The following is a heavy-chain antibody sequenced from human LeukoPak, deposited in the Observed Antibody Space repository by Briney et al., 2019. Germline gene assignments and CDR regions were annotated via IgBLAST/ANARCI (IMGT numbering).Heavy chain of an antibody. D-gene: IGHD3-10*02. V-gene: IGHV3-48*03. Sequence: GRSLRLSCAASGFTFSSYEMNWVRQAPRKGLEWVSYISSSGSTIYYADSVKGRFTISRDNAKNSLYLQMNRLRAEDTAVYYCAELGITMIGGVWGKGTTVTISS. CDR3: AELGITMIGGV. J-gene: IGHJ6*04. CDR1: GFTFSSYE. CDR2: ISSSGSTI.